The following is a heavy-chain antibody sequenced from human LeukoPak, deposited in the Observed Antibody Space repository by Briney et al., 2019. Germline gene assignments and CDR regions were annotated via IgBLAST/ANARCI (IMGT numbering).Heavy chain of an antibody. Sequence: SETLSLTCTVSGGSISSYYWSWIRQPAGKGLEWIGRIYTGGSTNYNPSLKSRVTMSVDTSENQFSLKLSSVTAADTAVYYCARGEGTVVPAVKGVYMDVWGKGTTVTVSS. V-gene: IGHV4-4*07. CDR3: ARGEGTVVPAVKGVYMDV. J-gene: IGHJ6*03. CDR2: IYTGGST. CDR1: GGSISSYY. D-gene: IGHD2-2*01.